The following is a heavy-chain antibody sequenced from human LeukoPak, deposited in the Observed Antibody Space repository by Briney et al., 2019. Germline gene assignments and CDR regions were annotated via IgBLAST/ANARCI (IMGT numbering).Heavy chain of an antibody. Sequence: SETLSLTCTVSGGSISNYYWSWIRQPPGKGLEWIGYIYYSGSTNYNPSLKSRVTISVDTSKNQLSLKLSSVTAADTAVYYCARWFGELFPFDYWGQGTLITVSS. V-gene: IGHV4-59*08. CDR2: IYYSGST. CDR3: ARWFGELFPFDY. CDR1: GGSISNYY. D-gene: IGHD3-10*01. J-gene: IGHJ4*02.